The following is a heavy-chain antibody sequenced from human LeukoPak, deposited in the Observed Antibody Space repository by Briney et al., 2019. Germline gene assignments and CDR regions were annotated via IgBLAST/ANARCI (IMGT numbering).Heavy chain of an antibody. V-gene: IGHV3-21*01. Sequence: PGGSLRLSCAASGFIFSNYRMNSVRRAPGKGLEWVSSISRGSYIYYADLVKGRFTISRDNAKNSLYLQMNSLRAEDTAVYYCARDGGGSGRNYYYGLDVWGQGTTVTVSS. CDR3: ARDGGGSGRNYYYGLDV. CDR2: ISRGSYI. D-gene: IGHD3-10*01. J-gene: IGHJ6*02. CDR1: GFIFSNYR.